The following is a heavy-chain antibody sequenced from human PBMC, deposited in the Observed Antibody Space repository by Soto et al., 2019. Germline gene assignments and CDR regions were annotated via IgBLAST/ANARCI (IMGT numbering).Heavy chain of an antibody. CDR3: AADRYCSSNTCPGAFDI. V-gene: IGHV3-15*01. J-gene: IGHJ3*02. Sequence: EVQLVESGGDSVKPGGPPELPFEALGFTSPYVGIPWSRRPPGKGREWVGRIKRKSDGETTDYAAPVKGRFTISRDDSKNTLYLEMNSLKTDDTAVYYCAADRYCSSNTCPGAFDIWGQGTMVRVSA. CDR1: GFTSPYVG. D-gene: IGHD2-2*01. CDR2: IKRKSDGETT.